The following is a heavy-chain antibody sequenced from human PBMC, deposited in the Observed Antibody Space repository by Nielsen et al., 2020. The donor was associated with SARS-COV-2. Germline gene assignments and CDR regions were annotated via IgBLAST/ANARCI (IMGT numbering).Heavy chain of an antibody. V-gene: IGHV4-61*05. Sequence: WIRQPPGKGLEWIGYIYYSGSTNYNPSLKSRVTISVDKSKNQFSLRLSSVTAADTAVYYCARGVVVVPAATYYYYYYMDVWGKGTTVTVSS. CDR2: IYYSGST. J-gene: IGHJ6*03. D-gene: IGHD2-2*01. CDR3: ARGVVVVPAATYYYYYYMDV.